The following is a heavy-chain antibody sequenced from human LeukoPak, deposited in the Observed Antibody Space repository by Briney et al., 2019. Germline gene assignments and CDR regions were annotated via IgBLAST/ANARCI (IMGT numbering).Heavy chain of an antibody. CDR2: INPSGGST. J-gene: IGHJ3*02. D-gene: IGHD1-26*01. CDR3: ARDGHKYSVSYLDAFDI. V-gene: IGHV1-46*01. CDR1: GYTFTSYS. Sequence: ASVKVSCKASGYTFTSYSMHWVRQAPGPGLEWMGVINPSGGSTSFAQKFQGRVTMTRDTSTSTVYMELSGLRSEDTAVYYCARDGHKYSVSYLDAFDIWGQGTMVTVSS.